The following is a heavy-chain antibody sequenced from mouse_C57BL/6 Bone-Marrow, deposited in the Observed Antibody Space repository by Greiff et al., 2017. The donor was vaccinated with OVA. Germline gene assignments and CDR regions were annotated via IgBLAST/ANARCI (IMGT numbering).Heavy chain of an antibody. V-gene: IGHV5-12*01. Sequence: EVQLVESGGGLVQPGGSLKLSCAASGFTFSDYYMYWVRQTPEKRLEWVAYISNGGGSTYYPDTVKGRFTISRDNAKNTLYLQMSRLKSEDTAMYYCARNCPYFGYWGQGTTLTASS. CDR2: ISNGGGST. J-gene: IGHJ2*01. CDR3: ARNCPYFGY. CDR1: GFTFSDYY.